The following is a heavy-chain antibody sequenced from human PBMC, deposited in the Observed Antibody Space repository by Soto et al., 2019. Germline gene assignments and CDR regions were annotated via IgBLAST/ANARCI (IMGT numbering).Heavy chain of an antibody. CDR2: ISYDGSNK. J-gene: IGHJ6*02. Sequence: GGSLRISCAASGFTFSSYGMHWVRQAPGKGLEWVAVISYDGSNKYYADSVKGRSTISRDNSKNTLYLQMNSLRAEDTAVYYCAKDATTTYYYYGMDVWGQGTTVTVSS. CDR3: AKDATTTYYYYGMDV. V-gene: IGHV3-30*18. D-gene: IGHD1-1*01. CDR1: GFTFSSYG.